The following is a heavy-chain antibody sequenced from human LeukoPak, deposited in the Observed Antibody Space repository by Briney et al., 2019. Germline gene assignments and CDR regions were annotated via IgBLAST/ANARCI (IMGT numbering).Heavy chain of an antibody. J-gene: IGHJ4*02. D-gene: IGHD6-25*01. V-gene: IGHV1-69*01. CDR1: GGTFSSYA. Sequence: GSSVKVSCKASGGTFSSYAISWVRQAPGQGLEWMGGIIPIFGTANYAQKFQGRVTITADEPTSTAYMELSSLRSEDTAVYYCATWPSGSLELDYWGQGTLVTVSS. CDR3: ATWPSGSLELDY. CDR2: IIPIFGTA.